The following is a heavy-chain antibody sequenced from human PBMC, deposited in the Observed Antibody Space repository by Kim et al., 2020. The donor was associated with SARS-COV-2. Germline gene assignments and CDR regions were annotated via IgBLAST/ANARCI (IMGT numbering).Heavy chain of an antibody. CDR3: ATTHSSSWYYFDY. V-gene: IGHV4-59*01. CDR2: IFNSGST. Sequence: SETLSLTCTVSGGSMSSYYWSWIRQPPGKALEWIGYIFNSGSTNYNPSLKSRVTISIDTSKNQFSLKLSSLTAADTAVYYCATTHSSSWYYFDYWGQGTLVSVSS. D-gene: IGHD6-13*01. J-gene: IGHJ4*02. CDR1: GGSMSSYY.